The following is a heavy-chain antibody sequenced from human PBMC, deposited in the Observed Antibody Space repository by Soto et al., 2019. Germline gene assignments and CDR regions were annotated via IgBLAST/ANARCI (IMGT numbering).Heavy chain of an antibody. Sequence: GGSLRLSCAASGFTFSGSAMHWVRQASGKGLEWVGRIRSKANSYATAYAASVKGRFTISRDDSKNTAYLQMNSLKTEDTAVYYCTRAHRITLFGVVIKHYYFDYWGHGT. CDR1: GFTFSGSA. J-gene: IGHJ4*01. CDR3: TRAHRITLFGVVIKHYYFDY. V-gene: IGHV3-73*01. D-gene: IGHD3-3*01. CDR2: IRSKANSYAT.